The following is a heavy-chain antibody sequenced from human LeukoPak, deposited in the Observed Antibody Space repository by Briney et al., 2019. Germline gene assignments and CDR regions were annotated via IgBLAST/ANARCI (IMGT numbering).Heavy chain of an antibody. D-gene: IGHD2-8*01. J-gene: IGHJ4*02. Sequence: GESLKISCKGSGYSFSSYWISWVRQMPGKGLEWMGRIDPGDSFTKYRPSLEGRVTISADKSLSTVYLQWRSLKASDTAIYYCVRDGVGVSSWVYHWGEGTLVSVSS. CDR3: VRDGVGVSSWVYH. CDR1: GYSFSSYW. V-gene: IGHV5-10-1*01. CDR2: IDPGDSFT.